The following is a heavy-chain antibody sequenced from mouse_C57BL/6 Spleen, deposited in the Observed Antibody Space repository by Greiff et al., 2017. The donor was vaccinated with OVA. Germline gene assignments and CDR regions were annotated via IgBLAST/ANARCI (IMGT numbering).Heavy chain of an antibody. CDR3: ARGTRGAMDY. CDR2: IDPSDSET. J-gene: IGHJ4*01. CDR1: GYTFTSYW. V-gene: IGHV1-52*01. Sequence: VKLQQPGAELVRPGSSVKLSCKASGYTFTSYWMHWVKQRPIQGLEWIGNIDPSDSETHYNQKFKDKATLTVDKSSSTAYMQLSSLTSEDSAVYYCARGTRGAMDYWGQGTSVTVSS.